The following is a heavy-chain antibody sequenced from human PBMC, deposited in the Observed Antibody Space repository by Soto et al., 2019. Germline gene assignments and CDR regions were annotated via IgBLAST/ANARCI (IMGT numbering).Heavy chain of an antibody. CDR3: ARGGYYDGSGYNAFKI. CDR1: GGSISSGGYY. J-gene: IGHJ3*02. Sequence: SETLSLTCTVSGGSISSGGYYWSWIRQHPGKGLEWIGYIYYSGSTYYNPSLKSRVTISVDTSKNQFSLKLSSVTAADTAVYYCARGGYYDGSGYNAFKIWGQGTMVTVSS. D-gene: IGHD3-22*01. CDR2: IYYSGST. V-gene: IGHV4-31*03.